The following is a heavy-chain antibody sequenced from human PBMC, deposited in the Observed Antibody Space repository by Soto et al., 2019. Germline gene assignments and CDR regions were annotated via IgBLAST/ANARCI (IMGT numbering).Heavy chain of an antibody. CDR3: ARTRYYDPSIVDY. CDR2: IYYSGST. V-gene: IGHV4-61*01. CDR1: GGSVSSGSYY. J-gene: IGHJ4*02. D-gene: IGHD3-3*01. Sequence: TSETLSLTCTVSGGSVSSGSYYWSWIRQPPGKGLEWIGYIYYSGSTNYNPSLKSRVTISVDTSKNQFSLKLSSVTAADTAVYYCARTRYYDPSIVDYSGQGTLVTVSS.